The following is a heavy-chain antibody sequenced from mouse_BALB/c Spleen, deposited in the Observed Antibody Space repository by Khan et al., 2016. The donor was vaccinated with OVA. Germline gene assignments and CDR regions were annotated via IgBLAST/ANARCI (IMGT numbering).Heavy chain of an antibody. D-gene: IGHD1-2*01. CDR2: ISYSGST. J-gene: IGHJ2*01. CDR3: ARTARIKY. CDR1: GYSFTSGYV. V-gene: IGHV3-2*02. Sequence: EVQLQESGPGLVKPSQSLSLTCTVTGYSFTSGYVRYWNRKFPGNKLEWMGNISYSGSTNYNPSFKSRISISRDISNNQFFLQLNSVTTEDTATYYWARTARIKYWGQGTTLTVSS.